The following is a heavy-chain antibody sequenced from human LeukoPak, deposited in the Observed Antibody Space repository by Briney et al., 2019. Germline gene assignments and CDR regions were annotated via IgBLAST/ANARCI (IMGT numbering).Heavy chain of an antibody. V-gene: IGHV1-8*01. CDR3: ARTGGSGSYLLYY. Sequence: ASVKVSCKVSGYTLTELSMHWVRQAPGKGLEWMGWMNPNSGNTGYAQKFQGRVTMTRNTSISTAYMELSSLRSEDTAVYYCARTGGSGSYLLYYWGQGTLVTVSS. CDR1: GYTLTELS. D-gene: IGHD1-26*01. CDR2: MNPNSGNT. J-gene: IGHJ4*02.